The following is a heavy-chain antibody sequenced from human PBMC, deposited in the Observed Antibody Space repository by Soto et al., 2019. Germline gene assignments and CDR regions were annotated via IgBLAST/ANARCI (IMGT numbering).Heavy chain of an antibody. CDR1: GGTFSGYV. J-gene: IGHJ4*02. Sequence: QLVQSESEVKKPGSSVKVSCQASGGTFSGYVVTWVRQAPGQGLEWMGESVPLFGTTNYAQRFSGRITITAEESTSTAYMELRTLRSDDTAVYYCATHGLGVSSPPYFDNWGQGTLVTVSS. CDR3: ATHGLGVSSPPYFDN. V-gene: IGHV1-69*01. CDR2: SVPLFGTT. D-gene: IGHD3-16*01.